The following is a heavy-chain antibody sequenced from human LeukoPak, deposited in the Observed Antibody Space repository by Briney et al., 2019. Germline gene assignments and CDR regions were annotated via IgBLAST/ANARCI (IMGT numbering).Heavy chain of an antibody. D-gene: IGHD6-19*01. Sequence: GESLKISCKGSGYIFTSYWIGWVRQMPGKGLEWMGIIYPGNSDTRYSPSFQGQVTISADKSISTAYLQWSSLKASDTAMYYCARLTYSSGWLVDYWGQGTLVTVSS. CDR2: IYPGNSDT. J-gene: IGHJ4*02. CDR1: GYIFTSYW. CDR3: ARLTYSSGWLVDY. V-gene: IGHV5-51*01.